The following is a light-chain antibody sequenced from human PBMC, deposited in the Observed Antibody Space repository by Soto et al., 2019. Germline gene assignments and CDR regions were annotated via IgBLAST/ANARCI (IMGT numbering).Light chain of an antibody. CDR1: QGFGSW. J-gene: IGKJ2*01. V-gene: IGKV1-12*01. CDR3: QQASSFPHT. CDR2: AAS. Sequence: DIQMTQSPSSVSASVGDRVTITCRASQGFGSWLAWYQQKPGKAPKLLIYAASSLQSGVPSRFSGSGSGTDFTLTISSLKPEDFATYYCQQASSFPHTFGQGTKLEI.